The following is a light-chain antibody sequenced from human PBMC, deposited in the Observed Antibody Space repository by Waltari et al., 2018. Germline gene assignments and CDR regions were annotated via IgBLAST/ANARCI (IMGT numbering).Light chain of an antibody. CDR1: SSNIGDNY. CDR2: DNV. J-gene: IGLJ3*02. CDR3: GTWDRSLNGGV. Sequence: QSVLTQPPSASAAPGQRVTISCFGSSSNIGDNYVSWYQQLPGTAPKLLIYDNVNLPSGIPDRFSGSRSGTSATLGITGLQTGDEADYYCGTWDRSLNGGVFGGGTKLTVL. V-gene: IGLV1-51*01.